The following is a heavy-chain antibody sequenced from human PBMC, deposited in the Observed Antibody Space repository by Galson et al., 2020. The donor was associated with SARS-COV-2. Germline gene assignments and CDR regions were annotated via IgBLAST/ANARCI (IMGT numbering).Heavy chain of an antibody. CDR2: ISYSGSA. Sequence: SQTLSLTCSVSDGPMSSYYWSWIRQPPGKGLEWIGYISYSGSANYNPSLRSRVTISVDLSKNQFSLKVTSVTAADTAVYYCARDPAPLYGDNYYDGMDVWGRGTTVTVSS. J-gene: IGHJ6*02. CDR3: ARDPAPLYGDNYYDGMDV. V-gene: IGHV4-59*01. CDR1: DGPMSSYY. D-gene: IGHD4-17*01.